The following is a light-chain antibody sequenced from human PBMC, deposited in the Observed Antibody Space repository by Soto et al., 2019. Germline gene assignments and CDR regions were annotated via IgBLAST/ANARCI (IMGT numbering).Light chain of an antibody. CDR3: QQYNNWPLT. CDR1: QSVSSN. Sequence: EIVMTQSPATLSVSPGERATLSCRASQSVSSNLAWYQQKPAQPPRLLIYGASTRATGIPARFSGSGSGTEFTLTISSLQSEDFAVYYCQQYNNWPLTFGGGTKVEIK. V-gene: IGKV3-15*01. J-gene: IGKJ4*01. CDR2: GAS.